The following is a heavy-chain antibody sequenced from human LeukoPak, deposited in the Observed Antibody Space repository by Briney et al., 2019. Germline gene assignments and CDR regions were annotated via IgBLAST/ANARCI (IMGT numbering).Heavy chain of an antibody. V-gene: IGHV1-8*03. CDR3: ARGRRYDILTGYFDY. CDR2: MNPNSGNT. Sequence: ASVKVSCKASGGTFSSYAISWVRQATGQGLEWMGWMNPNSGNTGYAQKFQGRVTITRNTSISTAYMELSSLRSEDTAVYYCARGRRYDILTGYFDYWGQGTLVTVSS. D-gene: IGHD3-9*01. J-gene: IGHJ4*02. CDR1: GGTFSSYA.